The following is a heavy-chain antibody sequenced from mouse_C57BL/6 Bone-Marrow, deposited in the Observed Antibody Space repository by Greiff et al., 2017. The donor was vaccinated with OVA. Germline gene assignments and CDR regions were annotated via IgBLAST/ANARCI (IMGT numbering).Heavy chain of an antibody. Sequence: QVQLQQSGAELVKPGASVKLSCKASGYTFTSYWMQWVKQRPGQGLEWIGEIDPSDSYTNYNQKFKGKATLTVDTSSSTAYMQLSSLTSADSAVYYCSRDYYGPYAMDYWGQGTSVTVSS. D-gene: IGHD1-2*01. CDR3: SRDYYGPYAMDY. V-gene: IGHV1-50*01. CDR1: GYTFTSYW. CDR2: IDPSDSYT. J-gene: IGHJ4*01.